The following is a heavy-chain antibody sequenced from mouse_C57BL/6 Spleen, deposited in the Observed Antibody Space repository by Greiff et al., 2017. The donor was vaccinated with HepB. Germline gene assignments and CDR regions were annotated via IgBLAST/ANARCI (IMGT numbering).Heavy chain of an antibody. CDR3: ARKGGLGHFDY. V-gene: IGHV1-64*01. D-gene: IGHD4-1*01. Sequence: VQLQQPGAELVKPGASVKLSCKASGYTFTSYWMHWVKQRPGQGLEWIGMIHPNSGSTNYNEKFKSKATLTVDKSSSTAYMQLSSLTSEDSAVYYCARKGGLGHFDYWCQGTTLTVSS. CDR1: GYTFTSYW. CDR2: IHPNSGST. J-gene: IGHJ2*01.